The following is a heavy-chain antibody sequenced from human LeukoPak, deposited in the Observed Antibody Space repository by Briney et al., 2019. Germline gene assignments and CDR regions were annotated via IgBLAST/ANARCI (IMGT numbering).Heavy chain of an antibody. CDR2: IKSESDGGTT. Sequence: GGSLRLSCAASGFTFSDHNMDWVRQAPGKGLEWVGRIKSESDGGTTDYAAPVKGRFTISRDDSKNTLFLQMNSLQTEDTAVYYCTTSAWFDHWGQGTLVTVYS. CDR1: GFTFSDHN. V-gene: IGHV3-15*01. CDR3: TTSAWFDH. J-gene: IGHJ5*02.